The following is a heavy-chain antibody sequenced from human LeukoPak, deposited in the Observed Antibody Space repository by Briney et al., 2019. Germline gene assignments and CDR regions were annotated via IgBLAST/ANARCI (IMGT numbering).Heavy chain of an antibody. CDR1: GGSISSYY. CDR3: ARGRAALGTYYFMDV. V-gene: IGHV4-59*01. J-gene: IGHJ6*03. CDR2: IYYSGST. Sequence: SETLSLTYTVSGGSISSYYWNWIRQPPGKGLEWIGYIYYSGSTNYHPSLKSRVTISVDTSKNQFSLKMNSVTAADTAVYYCARGRAALGTYYFMDVWGKGTTVTVSS. D-gene: IGHD1-7*01.